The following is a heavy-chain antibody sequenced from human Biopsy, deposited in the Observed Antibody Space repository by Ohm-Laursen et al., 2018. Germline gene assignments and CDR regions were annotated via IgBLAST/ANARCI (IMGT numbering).Heavy chain of an antibody. V-gene: IGHV4-38-2*01. CDR2: INYDGIT. Sequence: TLSPTCAVSGYSVTNDYYWGWIRQPPGKGLEWIGNINYDGITYYNPSLKSRVAMSVDTSKNQFSLRLTSVTAADTAVYYCARVAGGYAYYYGMDVWGQGTTVIVSS. CDR3: ARVAGGYAYYYGMDV. J-gene: IGHJ6*02. CDR1: GYSVTNDYY. D-gene: IGHD5-12*01.